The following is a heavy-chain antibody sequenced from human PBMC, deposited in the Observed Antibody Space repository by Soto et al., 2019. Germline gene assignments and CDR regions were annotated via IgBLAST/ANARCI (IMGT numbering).Heavy chain of an antibody. CDR1: GASITSYY. Sequence: PSETLSLTCTVSGASITSYYWSWIRQPPGKGLEWIGYLYYSGSTNYNPSLKSRVVISVDTSENQFSLRLSSVTAADTAVYYCARAPPGPSPRWDVWGQGTTVTVSS. J-gene: IGHJ6*02. D-gene: IGHD3-10*01. CDR3: ARAPPGPSPRWDV. CDR2: LYYSGST. V-gene: IGHV4-59*01.